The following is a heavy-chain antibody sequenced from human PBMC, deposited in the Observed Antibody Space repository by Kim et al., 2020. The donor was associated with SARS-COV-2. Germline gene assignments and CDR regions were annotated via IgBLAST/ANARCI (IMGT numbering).Heavy chain of an antibody. J-gene: IGHJ4*02. V-gene: IGHV3-7*03. D-gene: IGHD3-3*01. CDR3: ARVTILPGHYFDY. CDR2: IKRDGSEK. Sequence: GGSLRLSCAASGFTFSSYWMTWVRQAPGKGLEWVANIKRDGSEKYYVDSVKGRFTISRDNAKSSLYLQMNSLRPEDTAVYHCARVTILPGHYFDYWGRGILVTVSS. CDR1: GFTFSSYW.